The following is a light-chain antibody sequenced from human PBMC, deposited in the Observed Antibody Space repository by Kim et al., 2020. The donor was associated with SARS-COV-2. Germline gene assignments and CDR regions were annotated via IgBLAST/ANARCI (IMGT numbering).Light chain of an antibody. CDR1: KLGYNY. J-gene: IGLJ2*01. V-gene: IGLV3-1*01. Sequence: VSPVQTAIIPRSGDKLGYNYAFWYQQKPRQSPVLVIYQDSKRPSGIPERFSGSNSGNTATLTISGTQAMDEAVYYCQAWDSSTAVFGGGTQLTVL. CDR2: QDS. CDR3: QAWDSSTAV.